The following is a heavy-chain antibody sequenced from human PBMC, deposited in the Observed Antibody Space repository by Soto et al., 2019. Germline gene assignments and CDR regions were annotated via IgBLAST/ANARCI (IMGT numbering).Heavy chain of an antibody. CDR2: IYHTGST. CDR3: ARLSGYNWYDN. D-gene: IGHD1-20*01. Sequence: PSETLSLTCTVSGGSINSSAYLWGWIRQPPGRGLEWIGNIYHTGSTYYNPSLKSRVTISVDTSKTQFSLNLSSVTAADTAVFYCARLSGYNWYDNWGQGTLVT. CDR1: GGSINSSAYL. J-gene: IGHJ4*02. V-gene: IGHV4-39*01.